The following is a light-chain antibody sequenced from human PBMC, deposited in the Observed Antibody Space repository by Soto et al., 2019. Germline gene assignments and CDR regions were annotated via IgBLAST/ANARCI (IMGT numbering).Light chain of an antibody. CDR1: QSISNNY. J-gene: IGKJ1*01. V-gene: IGKV3-20*01. CDR2: DAS. Sequence: EIVLTQSPGTLSLSPGERATLSCRASQSISNNYLDWYQQKPGQAPRRLIHDASNRATGIPDRFSGSGSGTDFTLTISRLEPDAFAVYYCQQCATSPLTLGKGTKVEIK. CDR3: QQCATSPLT.